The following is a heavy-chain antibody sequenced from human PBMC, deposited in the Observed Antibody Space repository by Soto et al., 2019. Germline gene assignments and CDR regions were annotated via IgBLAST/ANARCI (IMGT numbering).Heavy chain of an antibody. D-gene: IGHD3-3*01. J-gene: IGHJ3*02. CDR2: MNPNSGNT. Sequence: ASVKVSCKASGYTFTSYDINWVRQATGQGLEWMGWMNPNSGNTGYAQKFQGRVTVTRNTSISTAYMELSSLRSEDTAVYYCARAESRDVLRFLEWYPVNAFDIWGQGTMVTVSS. CDR1: GYTFTSYD. CDR3: ARAESRDVLRFLEWYPVNAFDI. V-gene: IGHV1-8*01.